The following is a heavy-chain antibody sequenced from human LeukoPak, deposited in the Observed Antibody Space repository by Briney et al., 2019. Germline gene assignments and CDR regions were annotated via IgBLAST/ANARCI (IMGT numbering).Heavy chain of an antibody. D-gene: IGHD3-9*01. CDR2: IGGSGGST. CDR3: AKDPYDILTGYQVDI. Sequence: GGSLRLSCAASGFTFSSYAMSWVRQAPGKGLEWVSAIGGSGGSTYYADSVKGRFTISRDNSKNTLYLQMNSLRAEDTAVYYCAKDPYDILTGYQVDIWGQGTMVTVSS. J-gene: IGHJ3*02. CDR1: GFTFSSYA. V-gene: IGHV3-23*01.